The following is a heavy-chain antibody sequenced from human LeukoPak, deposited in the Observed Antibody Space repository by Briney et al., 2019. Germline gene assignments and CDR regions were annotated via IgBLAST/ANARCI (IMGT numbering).Heavy chain of an antibody. CDR1: GGPFSDHY. CDR2: INHSGST. Sequence: SETLSLTCGVYGGPFSDHYWSWIRQTPGKGLEWIGEINHSGSTNYNPSLKSRVTISVDTSKNQFSLKLSSVTAADTAVYHCARVTADAFDIWGQGTMVTVSS. V-gene: IGHV4-34*01. J-gene: IGHJ3*02. CDR3: ARVTADAFDI.